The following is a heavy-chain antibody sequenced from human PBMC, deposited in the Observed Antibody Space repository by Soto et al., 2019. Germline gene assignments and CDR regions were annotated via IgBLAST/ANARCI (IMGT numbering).Heavy chain of an antibody. V-gene: IGHV3-66*01. J-gene: IGHJ4*02. CDR1: GITVSGNY. CDR2: FYTGGTT. D-gene: IGHD6-13*01. Sequence: GGSLRLSCAASGITVSGNYMSWVRQAPGKGLQWVSIFYTGGTTYYADSVKGRFTVSRDNSKNTLYLQMNSLRAEDTAVYYCATASSWPRNSFDYWGKGTLVTVSS. CDR3: ATASSWPRNSFDY.